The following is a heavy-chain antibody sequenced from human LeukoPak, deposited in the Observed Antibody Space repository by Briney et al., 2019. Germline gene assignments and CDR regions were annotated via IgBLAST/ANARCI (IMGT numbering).Heavy chain of an antibody. J-gene: IGHJ1*01. CDR2: IYYSGRT. CDR1: GVSISRTSYY. Sequence: SETLSLTCTVSGVSISRTSYYWGWIRQPPGKGLEWIGSIYYSGRTYYNPSLKSRVTTSVDTSKNQFSLRLSSVTAADTAVYYCAGSPGIAAAGRASYFQHWGQGTLVTVSS. CDR3: AGSPGIAAAGRASYFQH. V-gene: IGHV4-39*01. D-gene: IGHD6-13*01.